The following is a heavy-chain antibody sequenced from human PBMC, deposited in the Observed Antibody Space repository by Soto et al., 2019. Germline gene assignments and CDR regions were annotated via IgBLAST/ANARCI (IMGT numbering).Heavy chain of an antibody. J-gene: IGHJ5*02. Sequence: ASVKVSCKASGYTFTSYGISWVRQAPGQGLEWMGWISAYNGNTNYAQKLQGRVTMTTDTSTSTAYMELRSLRSDDTAVYYCARGIRYSSSRSWFDPWGQGTLVTVSS. D-gene: IGHD6-13*01. CDR1: GYTFTSYG. V-gene: IGHV1-18*01. CDR3: ARGIRYSSSRSWFDP. CDR2: ISAYNGNT.